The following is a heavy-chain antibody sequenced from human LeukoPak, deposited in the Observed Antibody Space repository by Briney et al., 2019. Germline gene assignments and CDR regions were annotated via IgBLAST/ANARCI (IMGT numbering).Heavy chain of an antibody. Sequence: GSSVKVCCKASGGTFSSYAISWVRQAPGQGLGWMGGIIPIFGTANYAQKFQGRVTITADESTSTAYIELSSLSSEDTAVYYCARGLVSDSYGYLPDLDYWGQGTLVTVSS. CDR2: IIPIFGTA. V-gene: IGHV1-69*01. CDR3: ARGLVSDSYGYLPDLDY. J-gene: IGHJ4*02. D-gene: IGHD5-18*01. CDR1: GGTFSSYA.